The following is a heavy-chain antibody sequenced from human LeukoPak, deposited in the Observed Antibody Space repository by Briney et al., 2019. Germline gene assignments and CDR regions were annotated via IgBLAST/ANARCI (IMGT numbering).Heavy chain of an antibody. CDR2: INHSGST. CDR1: GGSFSGYY. CDR3: ARGPYSNYVRAGYYGMDV. Sequence: SETLSLTCAVYGGSFSGYYWSWIRQTPGKGLEWIGEINHSGSTNYNPSLTSRVTISADTSKNQFSLKLSSVTAADTAVYYCARGPYSNYVRAGYYGMDVWGQGTTVTVSS. V-gene: IGHV4-34*01. J-gene: IGHJ6*02. D-gene: IGHD4-11*01.